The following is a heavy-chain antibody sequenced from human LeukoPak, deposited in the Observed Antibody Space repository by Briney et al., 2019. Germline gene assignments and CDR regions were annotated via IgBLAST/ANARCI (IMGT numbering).Heavy chain of an antibody. CDR1: GGSISGDY. Sequence: SETLSLTCSVSGGSISGDYWSWIRQPPGKGLEWIGYIYYSGSTNYNPSLKSRVTISVDMSKNQFSLKLSSVSAAATAVYYCARHGGRAATYYFDYWGQGSLVTVSS. CDR3: ARHGGRAATYYFDY. V-gene: IGHV4-59*08. D-gene: IGHD6-25*01. CDR2: IYYSGST. J-gene: IGHJ4*02.